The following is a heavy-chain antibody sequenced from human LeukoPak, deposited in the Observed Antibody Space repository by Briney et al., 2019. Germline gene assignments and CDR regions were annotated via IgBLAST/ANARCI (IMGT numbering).Heavy chain of an antibody. J-gene: IGHJ3*02. CDR3: ARSASSSSRSAFDI. V-gene: IGHV4-59*02. D-gene: IGHD6-6*01. Sequence: SETLSLTCAVSGGSVNGYYWSWIRQPPGKGLEWIGYIYYSGSTNYNPSLKSRVTISVDTSKNQFSLKLSSVTAADTAVYYCARSASSSSRSAFDIWGQGTMVTVSS. CDR2: IYYSGST. CDR1: GGSVNGYY.